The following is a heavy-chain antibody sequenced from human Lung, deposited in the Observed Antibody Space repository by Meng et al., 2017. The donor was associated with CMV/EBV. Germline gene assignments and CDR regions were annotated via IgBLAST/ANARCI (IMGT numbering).Heavy chain of an antibody. D-gene: IGHD3-10*01. CDR1: GGSFSGYY. J-gene: IGHJ4*02. CDR3: ARGYGSETYLNYFDY. CDR2: INHRGST. Sequence: VYGGSFSGYYWSWIRQSPGRGLEWIGEINHRGSTTYNPSLKGRVTMSVATYKNQFSLRLRSVTAADTSVYYCARGYGSETYLNYFDYWGQGTLVTVSS. V-gene: IGHV4-34*01.